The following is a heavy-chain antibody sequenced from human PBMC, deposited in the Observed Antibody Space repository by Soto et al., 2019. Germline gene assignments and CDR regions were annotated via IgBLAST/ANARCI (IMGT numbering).Heavy chain of an antibody. D-gene: IGHD2-21*02. CDR3: ANGPHIVVVTAARGFDY. CDR2: ISYDGSNK. J-gene: IGHJ4*02. Sequence: QVQLVESGGGVVQPGRSLRLSCAASGFTFSSYGMHWVRQAPGKGLEWVAVISYDGSNKYYADSVKGRFTISRDNSKNTLYLQMNSLRAEDTAVYYCANGPHIVVVTAARGFDYWGQGTLVTVSS. CDR1: GFTFSSYG. V-gene: IGHV3-30*18.